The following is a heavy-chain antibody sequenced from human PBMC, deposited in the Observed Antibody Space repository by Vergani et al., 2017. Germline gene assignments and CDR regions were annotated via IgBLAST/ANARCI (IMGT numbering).Heavy chain of an antibody. CDR2: INTGNGNT. Sequence: QVQLVQSGAEVKKPGSSVKVSCKASGYTFTSYAMHWVRRAPGQRLEWMGWINTGNGNTKYSQKFKGRVTITRDPSASTAYMELSSLRSEDTAVYYCARVRNLGYCSSTSCPYYFDYWGQGTLVTVSS. CDR1: GYTFTSYA. V-gene: IGHV1-3*04. J-gene: IGHJ4*02. D-gene: IGHD2-2*01. CDR3: ARVRNLGYCSSTSCPYYFDY.